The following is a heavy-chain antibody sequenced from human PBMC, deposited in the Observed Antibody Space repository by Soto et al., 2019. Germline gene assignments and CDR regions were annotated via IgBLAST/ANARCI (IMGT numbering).Heavy chain of an antibody. CDR2: ISDSGGLT. D-gene: IGHD6-6*01. Sequence: VQLLESGGALVQPGGSLRLSCAASGFAFSSYPLSWVRQAPEKGLEWVSGISDSGGLTYNADSVKGRFTISRDNSKNTLYLQMNSLRAEDTAVYYCERRAFGSSRAFDIWGQGTVVTVSS. CDR1: GFAFSSYP. J-gene: IGHJ3*02. V-gene: IGHV3-23*01. CDR3: ERRAFGSSRAFDI.